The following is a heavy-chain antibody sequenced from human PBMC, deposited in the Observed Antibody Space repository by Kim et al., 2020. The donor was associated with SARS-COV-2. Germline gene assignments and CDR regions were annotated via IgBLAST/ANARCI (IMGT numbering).Heavy chain of an antibody. D-gene: IGHD3-3*01. CDR2: IYYSGST. J-gene: IGHJ5*02. CDR1: GGSISSGGYY. CDR3: ARVLGAITIFGVVIVNWCDP. Sequence: TLSLTCTVSGGSISSGGYYWSWIRQHPGKGLEWIGYIYYSGSTYYNPSLKSRVTISVDTSKNQFSLKLSSVTAADTAVDYCARVLGAITIFGVVIVNWCDPGAQGTLVTVPS. V-gene: IGHV4-31*03.